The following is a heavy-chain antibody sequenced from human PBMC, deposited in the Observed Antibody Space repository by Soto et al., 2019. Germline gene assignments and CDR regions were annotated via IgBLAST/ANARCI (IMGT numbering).Heavy chain of an antibody. D-gene: IGHD5-12*01. CDR3: ARYDSGYDKYYYYGMDV. CDR2: IIPILGIA. Sequence: QVQLVQSGAEVKKPGSSVKVSGKASGGTFSSYTISWVRQAPGQGLEWMGRIIPILGIANYAQKFQGRVTITADKSTSTAYMELSSLRSEDTAVYYCARYDSGYDKYYYYGMDVWGQGTTVTVSS. CDR1: GGTFSSYT. J-gene: IGHJ6*02. V-gene: IGHV1-69*02.